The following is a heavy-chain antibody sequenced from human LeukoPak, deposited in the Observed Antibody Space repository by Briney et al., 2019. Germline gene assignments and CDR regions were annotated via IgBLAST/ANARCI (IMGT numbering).Heavy chain of an antibody. CDR3: ARVSTIFGVVITFYGMDV. CDR2: INPNSGGT. V-gene: IGHV1-2*02. Sequence: ASVKVSCKASGYTFTGYYMHWVRQAPGQGLEWMGWINPNSGGTNYAQKFQGRVTMTRDTSISTAYMELSRLRSDDTAVYYCARVSTIFGVVITFYGMDVWGQGTTVTVSS. D-gene: IGHD3-3*01. J-gene: IGHJ6*02. CDR1: GYTFTGYY.